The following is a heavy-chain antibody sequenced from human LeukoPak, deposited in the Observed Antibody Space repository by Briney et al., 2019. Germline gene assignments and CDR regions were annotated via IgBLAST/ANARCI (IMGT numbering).Heavy chain of an antibody. CDR2: ISGAGYNT. CDR1: GFTFRNYA. J-gene: IGHJ4*02. Sequence: GGSLRLSCAGSGFTFRNYAMSWVRQASGKGLEWVSAISGAGYNTYYADSVKGRFTLSRDNSKNTLFLQMNSLRAEDTALYYCAKDLKEGFCSTTSCYGIDSWGQGTLVTVSS. V-gene: IGHV3-23*01. CDR3: AKDLKEGFCSTTSCYGIDS. D-gene: IGHD2-2*01.